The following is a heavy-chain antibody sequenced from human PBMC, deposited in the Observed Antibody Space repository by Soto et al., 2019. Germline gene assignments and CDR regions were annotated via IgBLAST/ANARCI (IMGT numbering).Heavy chain of an antibody. CDR2: INAGNGNT. J-gene: IGHJ6*02. CDR3: AREVVQWPGPYYYGMDV. CDR1: GYTFTSYA. V-gene: IGHV1-3*01. D-gene: IGHD6-19*01. Sequence: GASVKVSCKASGYTFTSYAMQWVRQAPGQRLEWMGWINAGNGNTKYSQKFQGRVTITRDTSASTAYMELSSLRSEDTAVYYCAREVVQWPGPYYYGMDVWGQGTTVTVSS.